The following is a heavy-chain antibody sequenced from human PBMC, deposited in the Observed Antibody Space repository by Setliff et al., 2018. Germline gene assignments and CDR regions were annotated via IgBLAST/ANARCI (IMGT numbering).Heavy chain of an antibody. D-gene: IGHD6-19*01. Sequence: ASVKVSCKASGYTFANYGLHWVRQAPGQRLEWMGWINAGNGDTKFSQKFQDTITMTADTSASTAYMELSSLRSDDTAVYYCARATRDGDGWYYEYSWFDPWGQGTLVTVSS. CDR2: INAGNGDT. CDR3: ARATRDGDGWYYEYSWFDP. CDR1: GYTFANYG. J-gene: IGHJ5*02. V-gene: IGHV1-3*01.